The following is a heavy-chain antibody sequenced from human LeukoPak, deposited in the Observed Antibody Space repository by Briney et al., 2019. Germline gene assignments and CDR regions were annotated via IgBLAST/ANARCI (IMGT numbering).Heavy chain of an antibody. Sequence: SVKVSCKASGGTFSSYAISWVQQAPGQGLEWMGGIIPIFGTANYAQKFQGRVTITTDESTSTAYMELSSLRSEDTAEYYCAAQMRRLLGGRDYWGQGTLVTVSS. J-gene: IGHJ4*02. D-gene: IGHD3-16*01. CDR2: IIPIFGTA. V-gene: IGHV1-69*05. CDR1: GGTFSSYA. CDR3: AAQMRRLLGGRDY.